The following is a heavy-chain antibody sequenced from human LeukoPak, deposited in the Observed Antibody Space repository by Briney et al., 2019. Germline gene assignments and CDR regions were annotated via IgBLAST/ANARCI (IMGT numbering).Heavy chain of an antibody. J-gene: IGHJ3*02. D-gene: IGHD3-16*02. V-gene: IGHV3-23*01. CDR2: ISGSGGST. CDR1: GFTFSNYA. CDR3: ARERMGELSYDAFDM. Sequence: PGGSLRLSSAASGFTFSNYAMNWVRQAPGRGLEWVSAISGSGGSTYYADSVKGRFTISRDNSKNTLYLQMNSLRAEDTAVYYCARERMGELSYDAFDMWGQGTMVTVSS.